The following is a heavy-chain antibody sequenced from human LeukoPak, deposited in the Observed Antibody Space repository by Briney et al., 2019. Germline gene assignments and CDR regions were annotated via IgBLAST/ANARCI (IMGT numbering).Heavy chain of an antibody. Sequence: GGSLRLSCAASGFTFSSYAMSWVRQAPGKGLEWVSAISGSGGSTYYADSEKGRFTISRDNSKNTLYLQMNSLRAEDTAVYYCAKRYCSSTSCSLFDYWGQGTLVTVSS. CDR2: ISGSGGST. CDR3: AKRYCSSTSCSLFDY. V-gene: IGHV3-23*01. J-gene: IGHJ4*02. D-gene: IGHD2-2*01. CDR1: GFTFSSYA.